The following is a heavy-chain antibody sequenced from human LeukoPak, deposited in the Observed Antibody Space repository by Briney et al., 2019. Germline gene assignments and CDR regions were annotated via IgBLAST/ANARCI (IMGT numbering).Heavy chain of an antibody. J-gene: IGHJ6*02. V-gene: IGHV3-30*18. CDR2: ISYDGSNK. CDR1: GFTFSSYG. D-gene: IGHD2-15*01. Sequence: PGRSLRLSCAASGFTFSSYGMHWVRQAPGKGLEWVAVISYDGSNKYYADSVKGRFTISRDNSKNTLYLQMNSLRAEDTAVYYCAKDPGYCSGGSCAQVYYYYGMDVWGQGTTVTVSS. CDR3: AKDPGYCSGGSCAQVYYYYGMDV.